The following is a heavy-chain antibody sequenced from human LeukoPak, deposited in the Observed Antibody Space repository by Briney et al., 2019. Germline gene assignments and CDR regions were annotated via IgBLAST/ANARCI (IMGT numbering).Heavy chain of an antibody. CDR3: ARGAGYCSSTSCPLYYYYGMDV. D-gene: IGHD2-2*01. Sequence: GGSLRLSCAASGFTFSSYSMNWVRQAPGKGLEWVSSISSSSSYIYYADSVKGRFTISRDNAKNSLYLQMNSLRAEDTAVYYRARGAGYCSSTSCPLYYYYGMDVWGQGTTVTVSS. CDR1: GFTFSSYS. CDR2: ISSSSSYI. J-gene: IGHJ6*02. V-gene: IGHV3-21*01.